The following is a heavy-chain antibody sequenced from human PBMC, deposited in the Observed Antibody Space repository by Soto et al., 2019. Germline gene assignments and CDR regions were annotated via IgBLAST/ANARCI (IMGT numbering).Heavy chain of an antibody. V-gene: IGHV3-7*01. CDR2: IKQDGSEK. D-gene: IGHD5-12*01. J-gene: IGHJ6*03. Sequence: GGSLRLSCAASGFTFSSYWMSWVRQAPGKGLEWVANIKQDGSEKYYVDSVKGRFTISRDNAKNSLCLQMNSLRAEDTAVYYCARLRGYSGYDTVGYYYYMDVWGKGTTVTVSS. CDR1: GFTFSSYW. CDR3: ARLRGYSGYDTVGYYYYMDV.